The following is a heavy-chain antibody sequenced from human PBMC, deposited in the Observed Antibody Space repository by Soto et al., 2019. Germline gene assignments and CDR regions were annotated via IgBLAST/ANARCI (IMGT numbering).Heavy chain of an antibody. D-gene: IGHD2-2*01. V-gene: IGHV1-69*06. CDR1: GGTFSSYA. J-gene: IGHJ4*02. CDR2: IIPIFGTA. CDR3: ARVPAYCSSTSCPYYFDE. Sequence: SVKVSCKASGGTFSSYAISWVRQAPGQGLEWMGGIIPIFGTANYAQKFQGRVTITGDKSTSTAYMELSSLRSEDTAVYYCARVPAYCSSTSCPYYFDEWGQGTLVTVSS.